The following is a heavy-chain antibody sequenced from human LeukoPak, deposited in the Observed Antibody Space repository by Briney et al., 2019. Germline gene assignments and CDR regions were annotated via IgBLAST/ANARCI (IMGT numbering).Heavy chain of an antibody. CDR1: GDSVNNNHYY. V-gene: IGHV4-39*01. Sequence: SETLSLTCTVSGDSVNNNHYYWAWIRQPPGKGLERIGSIYYSGTTYYNPSLGSRVTMSVDTSENQLSLKLTSVSAADTALYYCARNSPVYWNFDLWGRGTLVSVSS. CDR3: ARNSPVYWNFDL. J-gene: IGHJ2*01. D-gene: IGHD2/OR15-2a*01. CDR2: IYYSGTT.